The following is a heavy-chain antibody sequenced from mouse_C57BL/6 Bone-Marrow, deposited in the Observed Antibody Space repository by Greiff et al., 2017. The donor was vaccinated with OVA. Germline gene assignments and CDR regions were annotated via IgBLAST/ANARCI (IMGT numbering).Heavy chain of an antibody. D-gene: IGHD2-1*01. CDR3: ALYGNYERWYFDV. V-gene: IGHV1-63*01. CDR2: IYPGGGYT. J-gene: IGHJ1*03. Sequence: VQLQQSGAELVRPGTSVKMSCKASGYTFTNYWIGWAKQRPGHGLEWIGDIYPGGGYTNYNEKFKGKATLTADKSSSTAYMQFSSLTSEDSAIYYCALYGNYERWYFDVWGTGTTVTVSS. CDR1: GYTFTNYW.